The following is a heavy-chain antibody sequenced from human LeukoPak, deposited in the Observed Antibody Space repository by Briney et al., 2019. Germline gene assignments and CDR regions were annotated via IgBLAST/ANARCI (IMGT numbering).Heavy chain of an antibody. Sequence: GGPLNLSFPVSGFTFNNYWMHWVRPAPGKGLFWVSRMNNDGRVITYADSVKGRFTISRDNAKNTLYLQMSSLRAEDTAAYYCAREFEATGFWALDYWGQGTLVTASS. J-gene: IGHJ4*02. V-gene: IGHV3-74*01. CDR1: GFTFNNYW. CDR3: AREFEATGFWALDY. D-gene: IGHD3-16*01. CDR2: MNNDGRVI.